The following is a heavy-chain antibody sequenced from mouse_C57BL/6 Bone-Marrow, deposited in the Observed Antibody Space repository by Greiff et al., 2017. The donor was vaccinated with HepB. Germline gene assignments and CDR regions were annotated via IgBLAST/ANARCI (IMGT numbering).Heavy chain of an antibody. CDR3: AFEYYSSSYVYYAMDY. Sequence: QVQLQQSGAELARPGASVKLSCKASGYTFTSYGIRWVKQRTGQGLEWIGEIYPRSGHTYYNEKFKGKATLTADKSSSTAYMELRSLTSEDSAVDFCAFEYYSSSYVYYAMDYWGQGTSVTVSS. J-gene: IGHJ4*01. D-gene: IGHD1-1*01. CDR2: IYPRSGHT. V-gene: IGHV1-81*01. CDR1: GYTFTSYG.